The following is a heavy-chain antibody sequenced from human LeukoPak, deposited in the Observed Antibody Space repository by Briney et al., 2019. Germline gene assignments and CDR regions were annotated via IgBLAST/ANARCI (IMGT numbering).Heavy chain of an antibody. J-gene: IGHJ4*02. V-gene: IGHV1-69*01. CDR3: ASDEDGYNSFH. CDR2: IIPIFGTA. D-gene: IGHD5-24*01. Sequence: SVKVSCKASGGTFSSYAISLVRQAPGQGLEWMGGIIPIFGTANYAQKFQGRVTITADESTSTAYMELSSLRSEDTAVYYCASDEDGYNSFHWGQGTLVSVSS. CDR1: GGTFSSYA.